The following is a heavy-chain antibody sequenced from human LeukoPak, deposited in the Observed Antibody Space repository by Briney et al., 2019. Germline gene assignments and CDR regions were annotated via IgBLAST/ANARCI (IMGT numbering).Heavy chain of an antibody. J-gene: IGHJ4*02. D-gene: IGHD2-21*02. CDR2: INHSGST. CDR1: GGSFSGYY. V-gene: IGHV4-34*01. CDR3: ARGTYCGGDCFRARPFDY. Sequence: SETLSLTCAVYGGSFSGYYWSWSRQPPGKGLEWIGEINHSGSTNYNPSLKSRATISVGTSKNTSPLKLSSVNAADTAVYYCARGTYCGGDCFRARPFDYWGQGTLSPSPQ.